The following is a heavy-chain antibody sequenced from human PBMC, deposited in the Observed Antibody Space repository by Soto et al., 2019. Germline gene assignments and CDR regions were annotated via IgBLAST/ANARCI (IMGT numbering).Heavy chain of an antibody. CDR2: IIPIFGTA. J-gene: IGHJ3*02. Sequence: ASVKVSCKASGGTFSSYAISWVRQAPGQGLEWMGGIIPIFGTANYAQKFQGRVTITADESTSTAYMELSSLRSEDTAVYYCARTPVVVTDDAFDIWGQGTMVTVSS. CDR1: GGTFSSYA. V-gene: IGHV1-69*13. CDR3: ARTPVVVTDDAFDI. D-gene: IGHD2-21*02.